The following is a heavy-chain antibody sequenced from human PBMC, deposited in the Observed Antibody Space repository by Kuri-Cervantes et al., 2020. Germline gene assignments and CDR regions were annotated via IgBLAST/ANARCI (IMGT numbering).Heavy chain of an antibody. Sequence: ASVKVSCKAPGYTFTGYYMHWVRQAPGQGLEWMGWINPNSGGTNYAQKFQGWVTMTRDTSISTAYMELSRLRSEDTAVYYCARVSMVRGRFYYYMDVWGKGTTVTVSS. J-gene: IGHJ6*03. D-gene: IGHD3-10*01. V-gene: IGHV1-2*04. CDR3: ARVSMVRGRFYYYMDV. CDR2: INPNSGGT. CDR1: GYTFTGYY.